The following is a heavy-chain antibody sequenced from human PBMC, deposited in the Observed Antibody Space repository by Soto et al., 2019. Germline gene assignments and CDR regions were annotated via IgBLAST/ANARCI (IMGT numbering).Heavy chain of an antibody. CDR2: IFYSGGT. J-gene: IGHJ5*02. Sequence: PSVPLPLTWTVVGGSISNFYWAWIRQSPGKGLEWIGTIFYSGGTFYTPSLKSRVTMSVDTSNNQFSLKLSSVTAADTVVYYCARQASGYYYGWFDPWGQGTLVTVSS. CDR1: GGSISNFY. CDR3: ARQASGYYYGWFDP. V-gene: IGHV4-39*01. D-gene: IGHD3-22*01.